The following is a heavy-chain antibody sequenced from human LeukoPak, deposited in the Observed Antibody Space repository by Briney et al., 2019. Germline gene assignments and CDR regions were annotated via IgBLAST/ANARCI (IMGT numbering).Heavy chain of an antibody. CDR1: GRSISSGPYY. CDR3: ARRDDSSGYHKIFDY. CDR2: IYYGENT. Sequence: SETLSLTCTVSGRSISSGPYYWGWIRQPPGKGREWNGNIYYGENTYYNSSLKSRVPISIDTSKNQFYLKLSSLTAADTAVYYCARRDDSSGYHKIFDYWGPGTLVTVSS. J-gene: IGHJ4*02. D-gene: IGHD3-22*01. V-gene: IGHV4-39*01.